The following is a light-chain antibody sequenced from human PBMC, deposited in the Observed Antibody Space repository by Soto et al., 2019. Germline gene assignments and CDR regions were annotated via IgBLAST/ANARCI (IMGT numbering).Light chain of an antibody. Sequence: QSALTQPASVSGSPGQSITISCTGTSSDVGGYNYVSWFQQHPGKAPKLMIYDVRNRPLGISNRFSGSKSGNTASLTISGLQAEDEADYYCNSYTSSSTYVFGTGTKLTVL. V-gene: IGLV2-14*01. CDR3: NSYTSSSTYV. J-gene: IGLJ1*01. CDR2: DVR. CDR1: SSDVGGYNY.